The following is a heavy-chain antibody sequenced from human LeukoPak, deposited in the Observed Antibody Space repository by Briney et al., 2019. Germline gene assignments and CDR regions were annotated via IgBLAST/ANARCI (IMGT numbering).Heavy chain of an antibody. J-gene: IGHJ5*02. Sequence: PSETLSLTCTVSGGSISSSSDYWGWVRQPPGKGLEWIGSMYYSGNTYYNPSLKSRVTISVDTSKNQFSLKLSSVTAADTAVYYCARGAHTPPAPLRYFDWLLTNWFDPWGQGTLVTVSS. CDR3: ARGAHTPPAPLRYFDWLLTNWFDP. D-gene: IGHD3-9*01. CDR2: MYYSGNT. CDR1: GGSISSSSDY. V-gene: IGHV4-39*07.